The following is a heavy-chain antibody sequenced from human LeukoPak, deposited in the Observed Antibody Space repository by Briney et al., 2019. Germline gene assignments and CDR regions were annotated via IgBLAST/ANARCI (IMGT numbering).Heavy chain of an antibody. D-gene: IGHD5-18*01. CDR3: ARDLSRIHLWSNPYFDY. V-gene: IGHV3-7*01. J-gene: IGHJ4*02. CDR1: GFTFSNYW. CDR2: IKEDESEK. Sequence: GGSLRLSCAASGFTFSNYWMSWVRQAPGNGPEWVANIKEDESEKNYVDSVKGRFTISRDNAKNSLYLQMNSLRAEDTAVYYCARDLSRIHLWSNPYFDYWGQGTLVTVSS.